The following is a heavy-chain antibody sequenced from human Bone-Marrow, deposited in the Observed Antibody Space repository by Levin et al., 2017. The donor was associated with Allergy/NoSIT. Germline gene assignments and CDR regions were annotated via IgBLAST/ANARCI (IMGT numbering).Heavy chain of an antibody. Sequence: GGSLRLSCAASGFTFSDYGMHWVRQAPGKGLEWVAVMWFDGSNEYYSESLKGRFTISRDNSKSTLFLHINSLRAEDRAVYFCASQTYWRRGNCFAGFDLWGQGTMVTVSS. D-gene: IGHD2-15*01. V-gene: IGHV3-33*03. J-gene: IGHJ3*01. CDR3: ASQTYWRRGNCFAGFDL. CDR2: MWFDGSNE. CDR1: GFTFSDYG.